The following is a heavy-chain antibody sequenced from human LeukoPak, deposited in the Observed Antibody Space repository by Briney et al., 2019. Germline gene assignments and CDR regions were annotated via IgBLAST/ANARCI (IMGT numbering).Heavy chain of an antibody. V-gene: IGHV3-21*01. CDR1: GFTFSSYS. Sequence: GGSLRLSCAASGFTFSSYSMNWVRQAPGKGLEWVSSVSSSSYIYYADSVKGRFTISRDNAKNSLYLQMNSLRAEDTAVYYCARDSEGYCSGGSCYPDYWGQGTLVTVSS. CDR3: ARDSEGYCSGGSCYPDY. CDR2: VSSSSYI. D-gene: IGHD2-15*01. J-gene: IGHJ4*02.